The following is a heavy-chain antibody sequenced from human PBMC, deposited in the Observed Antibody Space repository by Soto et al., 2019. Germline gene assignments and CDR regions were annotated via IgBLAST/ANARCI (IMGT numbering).Heavy chain of an antibody. CDR2: INAGKGNT. CDR1: GYTFTSYA. V-gene: IGHV1-3*01. J-gene: IGHJ4*02. Sequence: QVQLVQSGAEVKKPGAAVKVSCKASGYTFTSYAMHWVRQAPGQRLEWMGWINAGKGNTKYSQKFQGRVTITRDTSASTAYMELSSLRSEDTAVYYCARGQNYFDYWGQGTLVTVSS. CDR3: ARGQNYFDY.